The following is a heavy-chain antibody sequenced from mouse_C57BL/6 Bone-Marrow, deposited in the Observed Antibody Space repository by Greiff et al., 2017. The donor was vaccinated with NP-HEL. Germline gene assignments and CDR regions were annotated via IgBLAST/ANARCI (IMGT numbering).Heavy chain of an antibody. CDR3: ARPRQLRLPAWFAY. J-gene: IGHJ3*01. CDR1: GFTFSSYG. CDR2: ISSGGSYT. Sequence: EVQLVESGGDLVKPGGSLKLSCAASGFTFSSYGMAWVRQTPDKRLEWVATISSGGSYTYYPDSVKGRFTISRDNAKTTLYLHMSSLTSEDTAMYYCARPRQLRLPAWFAYWDRGTGVTVSA. D-gene: IGHD3-2*02. V-gene: IGHV5-6*01.